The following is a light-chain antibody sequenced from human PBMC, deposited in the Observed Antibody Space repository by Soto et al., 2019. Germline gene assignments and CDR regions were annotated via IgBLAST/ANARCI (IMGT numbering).Light chain of an antibody. V-gene: IGLV2-23*02. CDR1: SSDIGNYKL. J-gene: IGLJ1*01. CDR2: EVS. CDR3: CSYAGSPYV. Sequence: QSALTQPASVSGSPGQSITISCTGTSSDIGNYKLVSWYQQHPGKAPRLIIYEVSKRPSGVSNRFSGSKSGNTASLTISGLQDEDEADYYCCSYAGSPYVFGTGTKVTVL.